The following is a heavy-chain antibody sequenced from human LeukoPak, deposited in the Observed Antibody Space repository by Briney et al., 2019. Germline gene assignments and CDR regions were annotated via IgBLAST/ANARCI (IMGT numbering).Heavy chain of an antibody. J-gene: IGHJ6*03. D-gene: IGHD6-13*01. CDR1: GGTFSSYA. Sequence: SVEVSCKASGGTFSSYAISWVRQAPGQGLEWMGRIIPIFGTANYAQKFQGRVTITTDESTSTAYMELSSLRSEDTAVYYCARDAGKAYHYYYYMDVWGKGTTVTVSS. CDR3: ARDAGKAYHYYYYMDV. V-gene: IGHV1-69*05. CDR2: IIPIFGTA.